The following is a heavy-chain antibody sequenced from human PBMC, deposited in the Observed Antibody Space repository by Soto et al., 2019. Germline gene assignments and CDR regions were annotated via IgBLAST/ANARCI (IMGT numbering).Heavy chain of an antibody. Sequence: SETLSLTCAVYGGSFSGYYWSWIRQPPGKGLEWIGEINHSGSTNYNPSLKSRVTISVDTSKNQFSLKLSSVTAADTAVYYCARGRMLWVTMVRGVIIQEAPLDYWGQGTLVTVSS. CDR1: GGSFSGYY. V-gene: IGHV4-34*01. J-gene: IGHJ4*02. CDR2: INHSGST. CDR3: ARGRMLWVTMVRGVIIQEAPLDY. D-gene: IGHD3-10*01.